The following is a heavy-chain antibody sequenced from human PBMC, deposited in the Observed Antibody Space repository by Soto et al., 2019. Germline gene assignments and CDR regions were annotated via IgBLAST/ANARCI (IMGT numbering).Heavy chain of an antibody. CDR1: GFTFSNYG. CDR3: GYGADHSVDY. Sequence: QVQLVESGGGVVQPWRSLRLSCAASGFTFSNYGMHWVRQAPGKGLEWVAVIWYDGSNKYYADSVKGRFTISRDNSKNTLYLQMNSLRAEDTAVYYCGYGADHSVDYWGHGTLVTVSS. J-gene: IGHJ4*01. CDR2: IWYDGSNK. D-gene: IGHD5-18*01. V-gene: IGHV3-33*01.